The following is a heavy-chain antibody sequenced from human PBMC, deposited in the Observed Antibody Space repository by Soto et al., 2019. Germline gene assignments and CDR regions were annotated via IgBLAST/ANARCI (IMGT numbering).Heavy chain of an antibody. D-gene: IGHD5-18*01. Sequence: ASVKVSCKASGFIFTGYYIHWVRQAPGQRLEWMGWINGHSGVTSYSQTFQGRVTMTRDTPTTTAYMELSSLTSDDTAVYYCARDLRGYSYGLVDWFDPWGQGTLVTVSS. CDR1: GFIFTGYY. CDR3: ARDLRGYSYGLVDWFDP. V-gene: IGHV1-2*02. CDR2: INGHSGVT. J-gene: IGHJ5*02.